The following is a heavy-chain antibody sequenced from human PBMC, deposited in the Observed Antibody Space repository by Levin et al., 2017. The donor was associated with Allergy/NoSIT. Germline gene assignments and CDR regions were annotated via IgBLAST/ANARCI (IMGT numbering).Heavy chain of an antibody. CDR1: GFTFNSHA. CDR3: ARDATLFATSEDYLDY. Sequence: GESLKISCAASGFTFNSHAMTWVRQAPGKGLEWVSTISGYGESTYYAESVKGRFTISRVNPRNTLHLLMTSLRAGDTAIYYCARDATLFATSEDYLDYWGQGTRVSVSS. V-gene: IGHV3-23*01. J-gene: IGHJ4*02. CDR2: ISGYGEST. D-gene: IGHD5-12*01.